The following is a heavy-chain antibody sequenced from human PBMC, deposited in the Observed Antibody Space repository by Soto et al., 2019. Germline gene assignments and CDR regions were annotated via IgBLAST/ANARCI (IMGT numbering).Heavy chain of an antibody. V-gene: IGHV1-69*01. CDR3: ATSRDTTGYFDH. CDR2: IIPLSGTS. Sequence: QVQLVPSGAEVRKPGSSVKVSCKASGGTFSSSGINWVRQAPGQGLEWIGGIIPLSGTSSHAQKFQGRVTITADESTGKVNMELGSLTSEATAVYYCATSRDTTGYFDHWGQGTLVTVSS. CDR1: GGTFSSSG. D-gene: IGHD1-1*01. J-gene: IGHJ4*02.